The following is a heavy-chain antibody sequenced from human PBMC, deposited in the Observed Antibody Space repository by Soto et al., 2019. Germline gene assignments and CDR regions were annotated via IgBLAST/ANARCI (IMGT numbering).Heavy chain of an antibody. Sequence: SETLSLTCTVSGGSVISDSHYWSWIRQPPGKGLEWIGYIFYTGHPNYNPSLKSRVTIPVDTSKNQFSLKLTSVTAADTAVYYCARDCALAVAGPGWFDPWGQGTLVTVSS. J-gene: IGHJ5*02. D-gene: IGHD6-19*01. V-gene: IGHV4-61*01. CDR1: GGSVISDSHY. CDR2: IFYTGHP. CDR3: ARDCALAVAGPGWFDP.